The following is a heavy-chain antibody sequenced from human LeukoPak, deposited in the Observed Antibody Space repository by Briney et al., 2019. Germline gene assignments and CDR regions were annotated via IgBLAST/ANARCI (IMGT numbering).Heavy chain of an antibody. CDR3: ARDTLYYDSSGYYFGNAFDI. CDR2: ISYDGSNK. J-gene: IGHJ3*02. D-gene: IGHD3-22*01. CDR1: GFTFSSYA. Sequence: GRSLRLSCAASGFTFSSYAMHWVRQAPGKGLEWVAVISYDGSNKYYADSVKGRFTISRDNSKNTLYLQMNSLRAEDTAVYYCARDTLYYDSSGYYFGNAFDIWGQGTMVTVSS. V-gene: IGHV3-30-3*01.